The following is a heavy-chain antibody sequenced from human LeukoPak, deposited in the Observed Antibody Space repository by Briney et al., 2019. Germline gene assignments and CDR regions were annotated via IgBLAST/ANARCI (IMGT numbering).Heavy chain of an antibody. CDR1: GGSISSGDFY. CDR2: IYYSGST. J-gene: IGHJ6*02. Sequence: PSETLSLTCTVSGGSISSGDFYWSWIRQPPGKGLEWIGYIYYSGSTYYNPSLKSRVTISVDTSKNQFSLKLSSVTAADTAVYYCARDQYYGSGSYPYYYYGMDVWGQGTTVTVSS. D-gene: IGHD3-10*01. CDR3: ARDQYYGSGSYPYYYYGMDV. V-gene: IGHV4-30-4*01.